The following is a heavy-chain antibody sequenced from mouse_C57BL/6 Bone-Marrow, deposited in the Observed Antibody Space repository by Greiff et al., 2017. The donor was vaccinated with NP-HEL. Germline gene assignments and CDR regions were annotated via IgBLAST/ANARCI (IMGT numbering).Heavy chain of an antibody. CDR1: GYTFTNYW. J-gene: IGHJ2*01. CDR3: ARGFIKDY. CDR2: IYPGGGYT. D-gene: IGHD1-1*01. Sequence: QVQLKESGAELVRPGTSVKMSCKASGYTFTNYWIGWAKQRPGHGLEWIGDIYPGGGYTNYNEKFKGKATLTADKSSSTAYMQFSSLTSEDSAIYYCARGFIKDYWGQGTTLTVSS. V-gene: IGHV1-63*01.